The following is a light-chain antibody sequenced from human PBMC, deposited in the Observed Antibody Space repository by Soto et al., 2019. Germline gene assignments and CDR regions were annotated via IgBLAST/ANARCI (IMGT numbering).Light chain of an antibody. CDR3: VSYTTSTSYV. Sequence: QSVLTQPASVSGSPGQSITISCTGTSSDVGGYNYVSWYQQHPDKAPRLMIYDVNNRPSGVSNRFSGSKSGNTASLTISGLQTEDEADYYCVSYTTSTSYVFGSGTKVTVL. CDR2: DVN. CDR1: SSDVGGYNY. V-gene: IGLV2-14*03. J-gene: IGLJ1*01.